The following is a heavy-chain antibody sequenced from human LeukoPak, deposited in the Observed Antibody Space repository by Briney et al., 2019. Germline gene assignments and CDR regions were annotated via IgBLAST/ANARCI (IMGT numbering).Heavy chain of an antibody. CDR2: IIPLFGTA. CDR1: GGTFSSYA. J-gene: IGHJ3*02. CDR3: ASPLGGYFEGAFDI. D-gene: IGHD3-9*01. V-gene: IGHV1-69*05. Sequence: SVKVSCKASGGTFSSYAISWVRQAPGQGLEWMGRIIPLFGTANYEQKFQGRVTITTDESTSTAYMELSSLRSEDTAVYYCASPLGGYFEGAFDIWGQGTMVTVSS.